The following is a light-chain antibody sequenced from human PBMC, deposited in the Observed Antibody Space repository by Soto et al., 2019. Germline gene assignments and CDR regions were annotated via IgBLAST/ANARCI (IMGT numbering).Light chain of an antibody. Sequence: EIVLTQSPGTLSLSPGERVTLSCRASQSVSNRYLAWYQQKPGQTPRLLIYGASSRATGIPDRFSGSGSGTDFTLTISRLEPEDFAVYFCQQYGSSPATFGQGTKVDIK. CDR3: QQYGSSPAT. J-gene: IGKJ1*01. CDR2: GAS. V-gene: IGKV3-20*01. CDR1: QSVSNRY.